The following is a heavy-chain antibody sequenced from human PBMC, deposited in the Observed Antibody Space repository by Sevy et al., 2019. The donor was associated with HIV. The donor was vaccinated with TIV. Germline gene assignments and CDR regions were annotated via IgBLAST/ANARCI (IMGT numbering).Heavy chain of an antibody. D-gene: IGHD4-17*01. CDR1: GFAFSNYYA. J-gene: IGHJ6*02. CDR2: ISYDGNDK. CDR3: ARPRANYVDNYFFYAMDV. V-gene: IGHV3-30-3*01. Sequence: GGSLRLSCAASGFAFSNYYAMYWVRQAPGKGLKWVALISYDGNDKYYADSVKGRFTISRDNFKNTQYLQMNSLTAEDTAVYYCARPRANYVDNYFFYAMDVWGQGTTVTVSS.